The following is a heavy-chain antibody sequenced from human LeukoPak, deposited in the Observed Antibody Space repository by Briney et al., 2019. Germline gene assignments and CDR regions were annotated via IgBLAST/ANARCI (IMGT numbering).Heavy chain of an antibody. CDR3: ARVVTPYGYGVNMGY. Sequence: ASVKVSCKASGYTFTGYYMHWVRQAPGQGLEWMGWINPNSGGTNYAQKFQGRVTMTRDTSISTAYMELSRLRSDDTAVYYCARVVTPYGYGVNMGYWGQGTLVTVSS. D-gene: IGHD4-17*01. CDR2: INPNSGGT. V-gene: IGHV1-2*02. CDR1: GYTFTGYY. J-gene: IGHJ4*02.